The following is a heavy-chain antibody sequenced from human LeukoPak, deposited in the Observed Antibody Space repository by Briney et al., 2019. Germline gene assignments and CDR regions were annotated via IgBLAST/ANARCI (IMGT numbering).Heavy chain of an antibody. CDR1: GFTFSSYA. D-gene: IGHD2-2*01. V-gene: IGHV3-30-3*01. J-gene: IGHJ4*02. CDR3: AREGYCSSTSCSYYFDY. Sequence: PGGSLRLSCAASGFTFSSYAMHWVRQAPGKGLEWVAVISYDGSNKYYADSVKGRFTISRDNSKNTLYLQMNSLRAEDTAVYYCAREGYCSSTSCSYYFDYWGQGTLVTVSS. CDR2: ISYDGSNK.